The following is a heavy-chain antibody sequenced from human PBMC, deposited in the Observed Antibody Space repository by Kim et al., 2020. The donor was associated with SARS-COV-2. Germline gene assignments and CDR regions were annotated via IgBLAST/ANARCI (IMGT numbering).Heavy chain of an antibody. J-gene: IGHJ6*02. V-gene: IGHV3-30*04. CDR1: GFTFSSYA. CDR3: ARDSLTYSSGWYPYYGMDV. D-gene: IGHD6-19*01. CDR2: ISYDGSNK. Sequence: GGSLRLSCAASGFTFSSYAMHWVRQAPGKGLEWVAVISYDGSNKYYADSVKGRFTISRDNSKNTLYLQMNSLRAEDTAVYYCARDSLTYSSGWYPYYGMDVWGQGTTVTVSS.